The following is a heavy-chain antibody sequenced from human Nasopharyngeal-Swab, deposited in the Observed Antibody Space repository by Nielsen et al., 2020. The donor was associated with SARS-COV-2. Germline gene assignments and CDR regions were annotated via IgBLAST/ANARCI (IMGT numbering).Heavy chain of an antibody. CDR2: ISGSGGST. J-gene: IGHJ3*02. D-gene: IGHD6-19*01. V-gene: IGHV3-23*01. CDR3: AKDQGSGWYHDAFDI. CDR1: GFTFSSYA. Sequence: GESLKISCAASGFTFSSYAMSWVRQAPGKGLEWVSAISGSGGSTYYADSVKGRFTISRDNSKNTLYLQMNSLRAEDTAVYYCAKDQGSGWYHDAFDIWGQGTMVTVSS.